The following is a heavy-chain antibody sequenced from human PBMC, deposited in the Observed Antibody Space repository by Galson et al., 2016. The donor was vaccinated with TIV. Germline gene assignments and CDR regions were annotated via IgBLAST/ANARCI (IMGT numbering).Heavy chain of an antibody. V-gene: IGHV1-69*13. D-gene: IGHD1-26*01. CDR1: GGTFNNYA. J-gene: IGHJ6*02. Sequence: SVKVSCKASGGTFNNYAISWVRQAPGQGLEWMGGIIPIFRTSRYAQKFQGRVTITADEYMSTVDMELSSLRSEDTAVYYCVRGMGATTYYQYGMDVWGQGTTVTVSS. CDR2: IIPIFRTS. CDR3: VRGMGATTYYQYGMDV.